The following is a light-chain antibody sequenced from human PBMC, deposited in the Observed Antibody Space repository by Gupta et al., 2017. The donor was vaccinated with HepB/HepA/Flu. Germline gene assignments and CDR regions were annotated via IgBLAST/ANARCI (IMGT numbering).Light chain of an antibody. CDR3: SSYSSISTVI. CDR2: DVT. CDR1: SSDVAGYNY. V-gene: IGLV2-14*03. Sequence: QSALTQPASASGSPGQSITISCTGTSSDVAGYNYVSWYQQQPSKAPKLLIYDVTNRPSGVSNRFSGSKAGNTASLTIAGLQAEDEGDYYCSSYSSISTVIFGGGTELTVL. J-gene: IGLJ2*01.